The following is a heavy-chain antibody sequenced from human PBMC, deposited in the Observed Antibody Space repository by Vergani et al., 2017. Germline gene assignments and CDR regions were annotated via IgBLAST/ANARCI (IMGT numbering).Heavy chain of an antibody. CDR2: ISGSGGST. J-gene: IGHJ6*03. D-gene: IGHD7-27*01. Sequence: EVQLLESGGGLVQPGGSLRLSCAASGFTFSSYAMSWVRQAPGKGLEWVSAISGSGGSTYYADSVQGRFTISRDNSKNTLYLQMNSLRAEDTAVYYCAKDKCHWGLYYYYMDVWGKGTTVTVSS. V-gene: IGHV3-23*01. CDR1: GFTFSSYA. CDR3: AKDKCHWGLYYYYMDV.